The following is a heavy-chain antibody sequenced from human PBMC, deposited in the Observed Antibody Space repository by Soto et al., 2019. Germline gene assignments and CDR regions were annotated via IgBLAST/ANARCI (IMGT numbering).Heavy chain of an antibody. CDR3: AGGVGATYYYYYYGMDV. J-gene: IGHJ6*02. Sequence: SETLSLTCSVSGGSISSGSYYWGWIRQPPGKGLEWIASIYYSGSTYYDPSLKSRVTISVDTSKNQFSLKLSSVTAADTAVYYCAGGVGATYYYYYYGMDVWGQGTTVTV. D-gene: IGHD1-26*01. V-gene: IGHV4-39*01. CDR2: IYYSGST. CDR1: GGSISSGSYY.